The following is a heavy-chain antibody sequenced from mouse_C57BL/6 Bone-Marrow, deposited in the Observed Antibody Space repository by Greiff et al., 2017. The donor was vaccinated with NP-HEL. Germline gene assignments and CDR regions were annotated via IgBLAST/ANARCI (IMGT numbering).Heavy chain of an antibody. J-gene: IGHJ4*01. D-gene: IGHD1-1*01. V-gene: IGHV1-42*01. Sequence: VQLKQSGPELVKPGASVKISCKASGYSFTGYYMNWVKQSPEKSLEWIGEINPSTGGTTYNQKFKAKATLTVDKSSSTAYMQLKSLTSEDSAVYYCARRITGAMDYWGQGTSVTVSS. CDR2: INPSTGGT. CDR1: GYSFTGYY. CDR3: ARRITGAMDY.